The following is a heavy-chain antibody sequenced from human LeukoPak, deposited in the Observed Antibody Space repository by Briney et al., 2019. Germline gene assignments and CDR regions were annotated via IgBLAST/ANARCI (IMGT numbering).Heavy chain of an antibody. CDR2: IRRVPTDL. V-gene: IGHV3-11*01. CDR3: ARRARDFGDSHAFDV. J-gene: IGHJ3*01. D-gene: IGHD4-17*01. CDR1: GLTFSDTN. Sequence: GESLRLSCVASGLTFSDTNLAWIRQAPGKGLEWISYIRRVPTDLYYADSVKGRFTITRDNAKNSLYLQMNSLRAEDTANYYCARRARDFGDSHAFDVWGQGTMVTVSS.